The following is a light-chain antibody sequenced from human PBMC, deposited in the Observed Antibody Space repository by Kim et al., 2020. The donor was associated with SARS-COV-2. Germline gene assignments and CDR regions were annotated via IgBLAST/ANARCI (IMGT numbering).Light chain of an antibody. V-gene: IGKV1-9*01. Sequence: SASVGDRVTITCRASQDISKALAWCQQKPGKAPNLLIYGASTLQSGVPSRFSGSGSGTEFTLTISSLQPEDFATYYCQQVNSFPWTFGQGTKVDIK. J-gene: IGKJ1*01. CDR2: GAS. CDR3: QQVNSFPWT. CDR1: QDISKA.